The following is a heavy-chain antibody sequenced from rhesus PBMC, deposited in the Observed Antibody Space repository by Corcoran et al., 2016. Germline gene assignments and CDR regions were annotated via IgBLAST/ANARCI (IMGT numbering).Heavy chain of an antibody. V-gene: IGHV4-73*01. J-gene: IGHJ4*01. CDR1: GGPISGHYY. CDR3: ARDLHGRGRFDY. Sequence: QVKLQQWGEGLVKPSETLSPTCAVQGGPISGHYYSSWNRQPPGKGLEWIGYIFGNSANTNYNPSLKNRVTISKDTSKNQFSLKLSSVTAADTAVYYCARDLHGRGRFDYWGQGVLVTVSS. CDR2: IFGNSANT. D-gene: IGHD4-17*01.